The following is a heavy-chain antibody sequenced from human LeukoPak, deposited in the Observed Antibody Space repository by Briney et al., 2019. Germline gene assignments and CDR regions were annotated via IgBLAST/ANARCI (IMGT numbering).Heavy chain of an antibody. Sequence: SVKVSCKASGGTFSSYAISWVRQAPGQGLEWMGGIIPIFGTANYAQKFQGRVTITADESTSTAYMELSSLRSEDTAVYYCAQRLYDFWSGYYYYYGMDVWGRGTTVTVSS. V-gene: IGHV1-69*13. CDR1: GGTFSSYA. CDR2: IIPIFGTA. J-gene: IGHJ6*02. CDR3: AQRLYDFWSGYYYYYGMDV. D-gene: IGHD3-3*01.